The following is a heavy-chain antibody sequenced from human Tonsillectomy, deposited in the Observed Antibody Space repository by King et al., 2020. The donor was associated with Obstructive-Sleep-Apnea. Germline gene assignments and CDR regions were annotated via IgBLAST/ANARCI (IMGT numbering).Heavy chain of an antibody. D-gene: IGHD4-17*01. CDR1: GGSISSSSYY. Sequence: QLQESGPGLVKPSETLSLTCTVSGGSISSSSYYWDWIRQPPGKGLEWIGSIYYSGSTYYNLSLKSRVTISVDTSKNQFSLKLSSVTAADTAVYYCARRYGDYVLSWFDPWGQGTLVTVSS. V-gene: IGHV4-39*07. CDR2: IYYSGST. CDR3: ARRYGDYVLSWFDP. J-gene: IGHJ5*02.